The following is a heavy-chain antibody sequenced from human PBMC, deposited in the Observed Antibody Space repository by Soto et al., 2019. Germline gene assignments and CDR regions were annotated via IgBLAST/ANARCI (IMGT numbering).Heavy chain of an antibody. Sequence: ASVKVSCKASGYTFTSYGISWVRQAPGQGLEWMGWISAYNGNTNYAQKLQGRVTMTTDTSTSTAYMELRSLRSDDTAVYYCARVSHPKLQYEDKFSDRYYYYGMDVWGQGTTVTVSS. CDR1: GYTFTSYG. D-gene: IGHD4-4*01. J-gene: IGHJ6*02. CDR3: ARVSHPKLQYEDKFSDRYYYYGMDV. V-gene: IGHV1-18*01. CDR2: ISAYNGNT.